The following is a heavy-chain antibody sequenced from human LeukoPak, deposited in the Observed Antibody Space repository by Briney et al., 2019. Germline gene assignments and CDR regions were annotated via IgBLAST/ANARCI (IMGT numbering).Heavy chain of an antibody. J-gene: IGHJ6*03. CDR1: GHTFTSYD. D-gene: IGHD4-23*01. CDR3: ARGPPYGGNRAYYYYVDV. Sequence: GASVKVSCKASGHTFTSYDINWVRQATGQGLEWMGWMNPNSGNTGYAQKFQGRVTITRNTSISTAYMELSSLRSEDTAVYYCARGPPYGGNRAYYYYVDVWGKGTTVTVSS. CDR2: MNPNSGNT. V-gene: IGHV1-8*03.